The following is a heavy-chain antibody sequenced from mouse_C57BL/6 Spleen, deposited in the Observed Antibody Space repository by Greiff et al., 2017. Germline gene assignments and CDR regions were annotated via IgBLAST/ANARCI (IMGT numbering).Heavy chain of an antibody. J-gene: IGHJ2*01. CDR3: ARGSDYYGSAYFDY. V-gene: IGHV1-55*01. CDR1: GYTFTSYW. D-gene: IGHD1-1*01. Sequence: QVQLQQPGAELVKPGASVKMSCKASGYTFTSYWITWVKQRPGQGLEWIGDIYPGSGSTNYTEKFKSKATLTVDTSSSTAYMQLSSLTSEDSSVYYCARGSDYYGSAYFDYWGQGTTLTVSS. CDR2: IYPGSGST.